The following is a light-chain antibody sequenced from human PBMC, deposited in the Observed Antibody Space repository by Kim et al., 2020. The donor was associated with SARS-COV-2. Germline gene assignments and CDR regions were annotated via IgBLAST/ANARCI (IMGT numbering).Light chain of an antibody. CDR1: RLRSYY. V-gene: IGLV3-19*01. Sequence: AFRQTVSIPCQGDRLRSYYASWYQQKPGPAPVLVIYGKNNRPSGIPDRFSGSSSGNTASLTITGAQAEDEADYYCNSRDSSGNHVVFGGGTQLTVL. J-gene: IGLJ2*01. CDR3: NSRDSSGNHVV. CDR2: GKN.